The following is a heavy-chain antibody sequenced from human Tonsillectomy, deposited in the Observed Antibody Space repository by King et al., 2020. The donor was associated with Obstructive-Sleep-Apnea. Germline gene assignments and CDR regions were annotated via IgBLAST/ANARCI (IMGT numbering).Heavy chain of an antibody. D-gene: IGHD3-10*01. CDR1: GDSISSDDYY. CDR3: ARSVNYYGSGDY. V-gene: IGHV4-30-4*01. CDR2: IYYSGST. Sequence: VQLQESGPGLVKPSQTLSLTCTVSGDSISSDDYYWSWIRQPPGRGLEWIGYIYYSGSTNYTPSLKSRVTISVDTSKNQFSLKLNSVTAADTAIYYCARSVNYYGSGDYWGKGTLDTVSS. J-gene: IGHJ4*02.